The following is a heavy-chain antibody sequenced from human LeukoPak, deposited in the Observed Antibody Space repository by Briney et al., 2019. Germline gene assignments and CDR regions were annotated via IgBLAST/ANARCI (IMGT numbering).Heavy chain of an antibody. CDR3: AREWVSGYYYGMDV. J-gene: IGHJ6*02. CDR2: INPSGGST. V-gene: IGHV1-46*01. Sequence: GASVKVSCKVSGYTLTSYYMHWVRQAPGQGLEWMGIINPSGGSTSSAQKFQGRVTMTRDTSTSTVYMELSGLRSEDTAVYYCAREWVSGYYYGMDVWGQGTTVTVSS. CDR1: GYTLTSYY. D-gene: IGHD1-26*01.